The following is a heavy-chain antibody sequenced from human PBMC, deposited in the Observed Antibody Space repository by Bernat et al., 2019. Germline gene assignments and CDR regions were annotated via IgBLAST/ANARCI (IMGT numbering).Heavy chain of an antibody. CDR2: ISYDGSNK. D-gene: IGHD3-9*01. CDR3: ARDLRYFAYPDY. V-gene: IGHV3-30-3*01. J-gene: IGHJ4*02. Sequence: QVQLVESGGGVVQPGRSLRLSCAASGFTFSNYAMHWVRQAPGKGLEWVAVISYDGSNKYYADSVKGRFTISRDNSRNTLYLQMNSLRTEDTAVYYCARDLRYFAYPDYWGQGTLVTVSS. CDR1: GFTFSNYA.